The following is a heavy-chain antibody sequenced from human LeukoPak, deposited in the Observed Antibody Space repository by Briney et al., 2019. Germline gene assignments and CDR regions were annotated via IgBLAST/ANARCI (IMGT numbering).Heavy chain of an antibody. Sequence: PSETLSLTCTVSGGSISSYYWSWIRQSPGKRLEWIGYIYFSGSTSGSTNYNPSLKSRVTISLDTSKNHFSLKLSSVTAADTAVYYCARGAEHWPNTVVVTAIVFDYWGQGTLVTVSS. V-gene: IGHV4-59*12. CDR1: GGSISSYY. CDR3: ARGAEHWPNTVVVTAIVFDY. CDR2: IYFSGSTSGST. J-gene: IGHJ4*02. D-gene: IGHD2-21*02.